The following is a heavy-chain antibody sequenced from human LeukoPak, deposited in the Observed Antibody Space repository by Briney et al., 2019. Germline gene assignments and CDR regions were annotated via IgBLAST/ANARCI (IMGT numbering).Heavy chain of an antibody. CDR2: ITSSSNYI. J-gene: IGHJ4*02. CDR3: ARDQGYFDN. V-gene: IGHV3-21*01. CDR1: GFTFSIYS. Sequence: GGSLRLSCAASGFTFSIYSMNWVRQAPGKGLEWLSSITSSSNYIYYADSVKGRFTISTDNVQNSLYLQMNSLRAEDTAMYYCARDQGYFDNWGQGTLVTVSS.